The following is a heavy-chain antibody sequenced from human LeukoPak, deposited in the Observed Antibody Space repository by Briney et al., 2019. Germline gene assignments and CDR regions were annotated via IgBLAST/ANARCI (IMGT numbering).Heavy chain of an antibody. J-gene: IGHJ4*02. CDR2: IYPSGTT. CDR1: GGSISGYY. D-gene: IGHD4-23*01. CDR3: GRNDYGANSY. Sequence: SETLSLTCTVSGGSISGYYWSWLRQPAGKGLQWIGRIYPSGTTYYNPSLKSRVSMSVDTSKKQFSLKVNSVTAADTAVYYCGRNDYGANSYWGQGSLVSVSS. V-gene: IGHV4-4*07.